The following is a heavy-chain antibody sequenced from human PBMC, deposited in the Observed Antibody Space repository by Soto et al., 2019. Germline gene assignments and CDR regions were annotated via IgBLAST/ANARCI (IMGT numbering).Heavy chain of an antibody. J-gene: IGHJ4*02. CDR1: RGSMSTYY. CDR3: ARHETRSYDY. V-gene: IGHV4-59*08. Sequence: SETLSLTCTVSRGSMSTYYWSWIRQPPGKGLECIGYIYYNGNTNYNPSLKSRVTISVDTSKNQFTLNLNSVTAADTAVYYCARHETRSYDYWGQGTLVTVSS. CDR2: IYYNGNT.